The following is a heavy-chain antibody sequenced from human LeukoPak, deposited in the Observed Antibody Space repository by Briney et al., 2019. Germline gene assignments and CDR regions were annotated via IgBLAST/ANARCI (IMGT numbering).Heavy chain of an antibody. D-gene: IGHD3-3*01. CDR3: ARHLSSGLYDFWSGSTPPGAFDI. CDR1: GGSISSSSHY. Sequence: SETLSLTCTVSGGSISSSSHYWGWIRQPPGKGLEWIGSIYYSGSTNYNPSLKSRVTISVDTSKNQFSLKLSSVTAADTAVYYCARHLSSGLYDFWSGSTPPGAFDIWGQGTMVTVSS. CDR2: IYYSGST. V-gene: IGHV4-39*01. J-gene: IGHJ3*02.